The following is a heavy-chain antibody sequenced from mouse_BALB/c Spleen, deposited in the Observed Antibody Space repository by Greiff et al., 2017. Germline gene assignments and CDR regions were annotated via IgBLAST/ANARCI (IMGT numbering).Heavy chain of an antibody. CDR2: IWAGGST. J-gene: IGHJ2*01. D-gene: IGHD2-14*01. V-gene: IGHV2-9*02. CDR1: GFSLTSYG. CDR3: ARDRYDGVDY. Sequence: QVQLQQSGPGLVAPSHSLSITCTVSGFSLTSYGVHWVRQPPGKGLEWLGVIWAGGSTNYNSALMSRLSISKDNSKSQVFLKMNSLQTDDTAMYYCARDRYDGVDYWGQGTTLTVSS.